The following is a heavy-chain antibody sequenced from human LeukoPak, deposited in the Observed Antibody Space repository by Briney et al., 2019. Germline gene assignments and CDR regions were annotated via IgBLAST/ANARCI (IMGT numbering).Heavy chain of an antibody. CDR3: ATGLRYGAFDI. Sequence: PSETLSLTCTVSGGSISSYYWSWIRQPPGKGLEWIGYIYYSGSTNYNPSLKSRVTISVDTSKNQFSLKLSSVTAADTAVYYCATGLRYGAFDIWGQGTMVTVSS. D-gene: IGHD4-17*01. V-gene: IGHV4-59*01. CDR2: IYYSGST. CDR1: GGSISSYY. J-gene: IGHJ3*02.